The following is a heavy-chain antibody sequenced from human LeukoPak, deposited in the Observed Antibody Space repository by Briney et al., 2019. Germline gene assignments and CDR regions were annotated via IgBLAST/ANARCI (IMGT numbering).Heavy chain of an antibody. CDR3: AKGPYCSSTSCYSRGWFDP. D-gene: IGHD2-2*01. CDR1: GFTFSSYG. Sequence: GGSLRLSCAASGFTFSSYGMHWVRQAPGKGLEWVAFIRYDGSNKYYADSVKGRFTISRDNSKNTLYLQINSLRAEDTAVYYCAKGPYCSSTSCYSRGWFDPWGQGTLVTVSS. J-gene: IGHJ5*02. CDR2: IRYDGSNK. V-gene: IGHV3-30*02.